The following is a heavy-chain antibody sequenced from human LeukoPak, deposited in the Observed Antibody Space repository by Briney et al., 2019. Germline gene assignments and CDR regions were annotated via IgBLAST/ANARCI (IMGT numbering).Heavy chain of an antibody. CDR3: ARDWGYCGGDCPYNWFDP. V-gene: IGHV3-11*04. CDR1: GFTFSDYY. J-gene: IGHJ5*02. D-gene: IGHD2-21*01. Sequence: PGGSLRLSCAASGFTFSDYYMSWIRQAPGKGLEWVSYISSSGSTIYYADSVKGRFTISRDNAKNSLYLQMNSLRAEDTAVYYCARDWGYCGGDCPYNWFDPWGQGTLVTVSS. CDR2: ISSSGSTI.